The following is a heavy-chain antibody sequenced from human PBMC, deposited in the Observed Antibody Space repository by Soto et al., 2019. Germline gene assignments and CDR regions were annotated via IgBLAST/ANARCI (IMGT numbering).Heavy chain of an antibody. J-gene: IGHJ3*02. D-gene: IGHD7-27*01. V-gene: IGHV1-2*04. CDR1: GYTFTGYY. CDR2: INPNSGGT. Sequence: ASVKVSCKASGYTFTGYYMHWVRQAPGQGLEWMGWINPNSGGTNYAQKFQDWVTMTRDTSISTAYMELSRLRSDDTAVYYCARKTGDEEGAFDIWGQGTMVTVSS. CDR3: ARKTGDEEGAFDI.